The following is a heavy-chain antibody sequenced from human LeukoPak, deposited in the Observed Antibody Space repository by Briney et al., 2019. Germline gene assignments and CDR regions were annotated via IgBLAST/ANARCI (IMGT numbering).Heavy chain of an antibody. D-gene: IGHD2-2*01. J-gene: IGHJ5*02. V-gene: IGHV4-34*01. CDR1: GGSFSGYY. CDR3: ARGSHSRGRYCSSTSCYAGVNWFDP. CDR2: INHSGST. Sequence: PSETLSLTCAVPGGSFSGYYWSWIRQPPGKGLEWIGEINHSGSTNYNPSLKSRVTISVDTSKNQFSLKLSSVTAADTAVYYCARGSHSRGRYCSSTSCYAGVNWFDPWGQGTLVTVSS.